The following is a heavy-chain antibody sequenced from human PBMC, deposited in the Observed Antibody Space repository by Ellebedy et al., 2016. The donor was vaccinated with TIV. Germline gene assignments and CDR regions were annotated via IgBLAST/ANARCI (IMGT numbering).Heavy chain of an antibody. Sequence: AASVKVSCKASGYTFTGYYIHWVRQAPGQGLEWMGWINPKNGGTNYAQKFQGRVTMTRDTSISTAYTELSWLRSDDTAVYYCARDGACGGDCYGDNYWGQGSLVTVSS. CDR3: ARDGACGGDCYGDNY. J-gene: IGHJ4*02. V-gene: IGHV1-2*02. CDR2: INPKNGGT. D-gene: IGHD2-21*02. CDR1: GYTFTGYY.